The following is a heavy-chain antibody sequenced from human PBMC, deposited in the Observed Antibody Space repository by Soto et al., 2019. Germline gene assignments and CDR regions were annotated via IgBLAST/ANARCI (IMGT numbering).Heavy chain of an antibody. CDR3: AKATIYCSSTSCFDY. D-gene: IGHD2-2*01. V-gene: IGHV3-23*01. Sequence: GGSLGLSCAASGFTFSSYAMSWVRQAPGKGLEWVSAISGSGGSTYYADSVKGRFTISRDNSKNTLYLQMNSLRAEDTAVYYCAKATIYCSSTSCFDYWGQGTLVTVSS. CDR1: GFTFSSYA. CDR2: ISGSGGST. J-gene: IGHJ4*02.